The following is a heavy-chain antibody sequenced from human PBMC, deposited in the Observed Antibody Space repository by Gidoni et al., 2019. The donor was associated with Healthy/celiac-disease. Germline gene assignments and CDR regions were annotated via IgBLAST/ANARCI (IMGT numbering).Heavy chain of an antibody. Sequence: QSGAEVKKPGSSVKVSCKASGGTFSSYAISWVRQAPGQGLEWMGGIIPIFGTANYAQKFQGRVTITADKSTSTAYMELSSLRSEDTAVYYCARVSANCSGGSCYLYGMDVWGQGTTVTVSS. CDR2: IIPIFGTA. J-gene: IGHJ6*02. D-gene: IGHD2-15*01. CDR1: GGTFSSYA. CDR3: ARVSANCSGGSCYLYGMDV. V-gene: IGHV1-69*06.